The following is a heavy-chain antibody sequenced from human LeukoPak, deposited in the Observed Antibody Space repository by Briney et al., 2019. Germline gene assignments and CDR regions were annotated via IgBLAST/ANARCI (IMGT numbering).Heavy chain of an antibody. CDR3: ARDEDGYDYFY. Sequence: GASVKVSCKASGGTFSSYAISWVRQAPGQGLEWMGGIIPIFGTANYAQKFQGRVTITADKSTSTAYMELSSLRSEDTAVYYCARDEDGYDYFYWGQGTPVTVSS. V-gene: IGHV1-69*06. D-gene: IGHD5-12*01. CDR2: IIPIFGTA. J-gene: IGHJ4*02. CDR1: GGTFSSYA.